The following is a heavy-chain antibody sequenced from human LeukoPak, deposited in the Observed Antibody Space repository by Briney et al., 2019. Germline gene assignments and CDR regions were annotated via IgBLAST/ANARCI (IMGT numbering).Heavy chain of an antibody. J-gene: IGHJ4*02. D-gene: IGHD3-10*01. CDR1: GFTFSTYT. V-gene: IGHV3-21*01. CDR3: GSMVREGEDY. CDR2: ITSSSSYI. Sequence: GGSLRLSCAASGFTFSTYTVSWVRQAPGKGLEWVSSITSSSSYIYYADSVKGRFTISRDNAKNSLYLQMNSLRAEDTAVYYCGSMVREGEDYWGQGTLVTVSS.